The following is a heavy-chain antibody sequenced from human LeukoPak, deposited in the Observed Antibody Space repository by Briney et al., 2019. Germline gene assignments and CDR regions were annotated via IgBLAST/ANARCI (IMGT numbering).Heavy chain of an antibody. CDR2: ISGSGGST. J-gene: IGHJ1*01. V-gene: IGHV3-23*01. D-gene: IGHD6-19*01. Sequence: GGSLRPSCAASGFTFSSYGMSWVRQAPGKGLEWVSAISGSGGSTYYADSVKGRFTISRDNSKNTLYLQMNSLRAEDTAVYYCAKEVIAVAGSAEYFQHWGQGTLVTVSS. CDR3: AKEVIAVAGSAEYFQH. CDR1: GFTFSSYG.